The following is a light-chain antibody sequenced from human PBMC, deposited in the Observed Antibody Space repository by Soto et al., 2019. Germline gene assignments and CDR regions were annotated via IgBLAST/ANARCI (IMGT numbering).Light chain of an antibody. CDR1: QSVSSN. V-gene: IGKV3-15*01. CDR2: GAS. J-gene: IGKJ4*01. CDR3: QHLNSYPRALA. Sequence: EVVMTQSPATLSVSLGDRANLSCRASQSVSSNLAWYQQKPGQAPRLLIYGASTRATGIPARFSGSGSGTEFTLTISNLQPEDFATYYCQHLNSYPRALAFGGGTKVDIK.